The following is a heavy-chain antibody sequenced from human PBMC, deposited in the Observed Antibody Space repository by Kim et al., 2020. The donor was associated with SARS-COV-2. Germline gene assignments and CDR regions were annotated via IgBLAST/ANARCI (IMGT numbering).Heavy chain of an antibody. J-gene: IGHJ4*02. CDR2: ISSNGGST. CDR1: GFTFSSYA. V-gene: IGHV3-64*01. D-gene: IGHD2-15*01. CDR3: ARGGGYCSGGSCYLFDY. Sequence: GGSLRLSCAASGFTFSSYAMHWVRQAPGKGLEYVSAISSNGGSTYYANSVKGRFTISRDNSKNTLYLQMGSLRAEDMAVYYCARGGGYCSGGSCYLFDYWGQGTLVTVSS.